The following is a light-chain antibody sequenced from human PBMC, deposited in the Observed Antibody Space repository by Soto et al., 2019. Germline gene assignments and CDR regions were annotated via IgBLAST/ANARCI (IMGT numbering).Light chain of an antibody. V-gene: IGKV3-15*01. CDR1: QSVRSK. J-gene: IGKJ1*01. Sequence: EIVLTQSPGAPSVSPGERATLSCRASQSVRSKLAWYQQNPGQAPRLLFYGAPPGATGIPARFSGSGSETEFTLPISSLQSEDFAVYYCQQYNTWPGTFGQGTRVDIK. CDR2: GAP. CDR3: QQYNTWPGT.